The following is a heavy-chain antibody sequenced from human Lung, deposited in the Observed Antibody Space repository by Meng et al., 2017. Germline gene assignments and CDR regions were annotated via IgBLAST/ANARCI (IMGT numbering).Heavy chain of an antibody. CDR3: ASDQGYSASWFAP. V-gene: IGHV4-4*07. CDR1: GGSISGYY. CDR2: IYDNGTT. Sequence: SDPLSLNSTVSGGSISGYYWSRIRQPAGKGLERIGRIYDNGTTNYKPSFKSRVTMSVNTSKNQISLKLNSVTAADTAMYCCASDQGYSASWFAPWGQGSLVTVSS. D-gene: IGHD5-18*01. J-gene: IGHJ5*02.